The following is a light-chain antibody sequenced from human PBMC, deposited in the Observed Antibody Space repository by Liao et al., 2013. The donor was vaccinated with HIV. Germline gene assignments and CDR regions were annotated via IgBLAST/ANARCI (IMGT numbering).Light chain of an antibody. Sequence: SYVLPQPPSVSVAPGKTARITCGGNNIGSKSVHWYQQKPGQAPVLVIYYDGDRPSGIPERFSGSNSGNTATLTISRVEAGDEADYYCQVWDTSDHGVFGGGTKLTVL. J-gene: IGLJ3*02. CDR1: NIGSKS. CDR3: QVWDTSDHGV. CDR2: YDG. V-gene: IGLV3-21*04.